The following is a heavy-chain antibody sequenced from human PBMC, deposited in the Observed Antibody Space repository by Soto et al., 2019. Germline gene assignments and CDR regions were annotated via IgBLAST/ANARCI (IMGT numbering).Heavy chain of an antibody. CDR3: SKYSGGSTIPAA. CDR2: VAAKNENYVT. J-gene: IGHJ5*02. V-gene: IGHV3-73*02. Sequence: EVQLVESGGGLVQPGGSLKLSCAASGYTFSDTALHWVRQASGKGLEWVARVAAKNENYVTTYAASVQGRFSLSRDDSKNSAYLLMNSLKTEDTAIYYCSKYSGGSTIPAALGQGTLVTVSS. D-gene: IGHD1-26*01. CDR1: GYTFSDTA.